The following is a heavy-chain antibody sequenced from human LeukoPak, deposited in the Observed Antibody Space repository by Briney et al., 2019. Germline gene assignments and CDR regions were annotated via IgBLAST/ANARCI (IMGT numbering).Heavy chain of an antibody. CDR1: GGSISSSSYY. D-gene: IGHD4-17*01. Sequence: SETLSLTCTVSGGSISSSSYYWGWIRQPPGKGLEWIGSIYYSGSTYYNPSPKSRVTISVDTSKNQFSLKLSSVTAADTAVYYCARPSGEAGAFDIWGQGTMVTVSS. V-gene: IGHV4-39*07. CDR3: ARPSGEAGAFDI. J-gene: IGHJ3*02. CDR2: IYYSGST.